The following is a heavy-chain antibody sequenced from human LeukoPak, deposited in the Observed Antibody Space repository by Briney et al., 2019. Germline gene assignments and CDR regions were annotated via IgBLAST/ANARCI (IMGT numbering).Heavy chain of an antibody. CDR3: AKALAMTTVGYLQH. V-gene: IGHV3-7*01. J-gene: IGHJ4*02. CDR1: GFTFSNYW. Sequence: GGSLRLSCEGSGFTFSNYWMGWVRQAPGKGLQWVANIKTDGSEKYYVDSVKGRFTISRDNAKNSLYLQMNSLRAEDTAVYYCAKALAMTTVGYLQHWGQGTLVTVSS. CDR2: IKTDGSEK. D-gene: IGHD4-11*01.